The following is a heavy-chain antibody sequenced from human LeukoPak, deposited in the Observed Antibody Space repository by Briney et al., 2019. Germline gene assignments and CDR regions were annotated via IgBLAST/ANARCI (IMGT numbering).Heavy chain of an antibody. J-gene: IGHJ4*02. CDR2: ISYDGSNK. CDR1: GFTFSSYG. D-gene: IGHD1-7*01. CDR3: AKARGIYDNTGPNY. Sequence: GGSLRLSCAASGFTFSSYGMHWVRQAPGKGLEWVAVISYDGSNKYYADSVKGRFTISRDISRNTLYLQMKSLRAEDSAVYYCAKARGIYDNTGPNYWGQGTLVTVSS. V-gene: IGHV3-30*18.